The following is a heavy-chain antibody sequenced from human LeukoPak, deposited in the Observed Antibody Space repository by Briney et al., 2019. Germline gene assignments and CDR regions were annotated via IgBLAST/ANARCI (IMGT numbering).Heavy chain of an antibody. J-gene: IGHJ4*02. Sequence: PSETLSLTCTVSGGSISSSSYYWGWIRQPPGKGLEWIGNIYYSGDTYYNPSLKSRVTISVDTSKNQFSLKLNSVTAADTAVYYCARHSGSYSTLDYWGQGTLVTVSS. CDR1: GGSISSSSYY. V-gene: IGHV4-39*01. CDR2: IYYSGDT. D-gene: IGHD1-26*01. CDR3: ARHSGSYSTLDY.